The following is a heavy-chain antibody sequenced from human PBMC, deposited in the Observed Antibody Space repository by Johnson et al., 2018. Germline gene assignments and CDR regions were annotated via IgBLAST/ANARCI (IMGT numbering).Heavy chain of an antibody. V-gene: IGHV3-23*04. Sequence: VQLVESGGGLVQPGGSLRLSCAASGFTFSSYAMSWVRQAPGKGLEWVSAISGSGGSTYYADSVKGRFTISRDNSKNTLYLQMNSRRAEDTAVDYCAKDDKRRSPFGYYYYGMDVWGQGTTVTVSS. CDR3: AKDDKRRSPFGYYYYGMDV. J-gene: IGHJ6*02. CDR1: GFTFSSYA. CDR2: ISGSGGST. D-gene: IGHD3-16*01.